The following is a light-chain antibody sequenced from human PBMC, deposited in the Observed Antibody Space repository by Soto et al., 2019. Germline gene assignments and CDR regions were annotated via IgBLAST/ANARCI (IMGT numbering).Light chain of an antibody. Sequence: DIVLTQSPGTLSLSPGERAALSCRASQSVSSNTLAWYQQKPGQAPRLLIYGASNRATGFPDRFSGSGSGTDFTLTISRLEPEDFAVYYCQQSGSSPVTFGGGTKLDIK. CDR1: QSVSSNT. CDR2: GAS. CDR3: QQSGSSPVT. J-gene: IGKJ4*01. V-gene: IGKV3-20*01.